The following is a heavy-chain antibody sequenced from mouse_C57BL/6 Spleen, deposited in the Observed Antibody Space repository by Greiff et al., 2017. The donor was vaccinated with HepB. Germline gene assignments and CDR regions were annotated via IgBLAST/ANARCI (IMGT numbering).Heavy chain of an antibody. CDR2: ISYDGSN. D-gene: IGHD5-2*01. Sequence: EVKLQESGPGLVKPSQSLSLTCSVTGYSITSGYYWNWIRQFPGNKLEWMGYISYDGSNNYNPSLKNRISITRDTSKNQFFLKLNSVTTEDTATYYCARGNTFDYWGQGTTLTVSS. CDR1: GYSITSGYY. V-gene: IGHV3-6*01. J-gene: IGHJ2*01. CDR3: ARGNTFDY.